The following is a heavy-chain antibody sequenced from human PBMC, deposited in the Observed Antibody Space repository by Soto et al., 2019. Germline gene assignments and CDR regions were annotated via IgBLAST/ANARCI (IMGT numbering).Heavy chain of an antibody. V-gene: IGHV3-30-3*01. CDR3: ARGDQYDILLRYYAMDV. J-gene: IGHJ6*02. D-gene: IGHD2-15*01. Sequence: QVQLVESGGGVVQPGTSLRLSCVASGFTFSKFDMHWIRQTPDKKLHWLAFIAYDGINKYYTGSVKGRFTVSRDNSKSTVSLQMNNLGLEDTATYFCARGDQYDILLRYYAMDVWGLGTTVTISS. CDR1: GFTFSKFD. CDR2: IAYDGINK.